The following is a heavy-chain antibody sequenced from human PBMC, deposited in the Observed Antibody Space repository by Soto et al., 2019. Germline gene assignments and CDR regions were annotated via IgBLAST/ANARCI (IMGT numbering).Heavy chain of an antibody. CDR2: IYWDDDK. CDR3: AHVHLLLWFGPFDY. V-gene: IGHV2-5*02. Sequence: QITLKESGPALVKPTQTLTLTCTFSGFSLSTSGVGVGWIRQPPGKALEWLALIYWDDDKRYSPSLKSRLTITKDTSKNQVVLTMTNMDPVDTATYYCAHVHLLLWFGPFDYWGQGTLVTVSS. D-gene: IGHD3-10*01. CDR1: GFSLSTSGVG. J-gene: IGHJ4*02.